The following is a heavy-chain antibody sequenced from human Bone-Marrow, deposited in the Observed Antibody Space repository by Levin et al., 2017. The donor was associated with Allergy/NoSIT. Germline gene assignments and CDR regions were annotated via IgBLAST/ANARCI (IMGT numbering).Heavy chain of an antibody. V-gene: IGHV3-33*08. CDR1: GFTFNNYG. D-gene: IGHD2-21*02. Sequence: GGSLRLSCAASGFTFNNYGMHWVRQAPGKGLEWVALIWFDGSNRYYADSVKGRFTISRDNSKNTLYLQLNSLRAEDTAVYYCARAGYCGGDCYSSQGDAFDIWGQGTMVTVSS. CDR2: IWFDGSNR. J-gene: IGHJ3*02. CDR3: ARAGYCGGDCYSSQGDAFDI.